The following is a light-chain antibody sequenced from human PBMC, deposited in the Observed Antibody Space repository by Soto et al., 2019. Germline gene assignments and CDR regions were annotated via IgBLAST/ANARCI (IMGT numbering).Light chain of an antibody. V-gene: IGKV3-15*01. Sequence: EIAMTQSPATLSVSPGERATLSCRASQSVNSNLAWYQQKPGQAPRLLISGASTRATGIPARFSGSGSGTEFTVTISSLQSEDFAVYYCQQYNNWPLTFGGGTKVEIK. CDR1: QSVNSN. J-gene: IGKJ4*01. CDR2: GAS. CDR3: QQYNNWPLT.